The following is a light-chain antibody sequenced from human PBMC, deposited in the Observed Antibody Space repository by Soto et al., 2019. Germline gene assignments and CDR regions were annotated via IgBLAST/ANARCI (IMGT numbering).Light chain of an antibody. CDR3: QQSYGTPLT. V-gene: IGKV1-39*01. CDR1: QSISNY. J-gene: IGKJ4*01. CDR2: AAY. Sequence: DMEMTQSPSSLSASVGDRVTITCRASQSISNYLHWYQHKPGKVPKLLIYAAYSLQSGVPTRFSGRGSGTDFTLTINSLQPEDFATYYCQQSYGTPLTFGGGTKIEIK.